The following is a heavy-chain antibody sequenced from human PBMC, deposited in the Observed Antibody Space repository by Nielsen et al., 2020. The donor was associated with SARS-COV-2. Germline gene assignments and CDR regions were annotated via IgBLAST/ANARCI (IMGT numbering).Heavy chain of an antibody. D-gene: IGHD5-24*01. CDR2: IYPGDSDT. CDR3: ARHRDRGYYYYGMDV. Sequence: GGPLRPSCKRSGSSFTSYSIGWVRQMPGKGLEWMGIIYPGDSDTRYSPSFQGQVTISADKSISTAYLQWSSLKASDTAMYYCARHRDRGYYYYGMDVWGQGTTVTVSS. J-gene: IGHJ6*02. CDR1: GSSFTSYS. V-gene: IGHV5-51*01.